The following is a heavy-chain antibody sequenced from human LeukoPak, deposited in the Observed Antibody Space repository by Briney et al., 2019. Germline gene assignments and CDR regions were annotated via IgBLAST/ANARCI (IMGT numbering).Heavy chain of an antibody. CDR3: AKGLKYYYDSSGYQIDAFDI. V-gene: IGHV3-9*03. D-gene: IGHD3-22*01. Sequence: GRSLRLSCAASGFTFDDYAMHWVRQAPGKGLEWVSGISWNSGSIGYEDSVKGRFTISRDNAKNSLYLQMNSLRAEDMALYYCAKGLKYYYDSSGYQIDAFDIWGQGTMVTVSS. J-gene: IGHJ3*02. CDR2: ISWNSGSI. CDR1: GFTFDDYA.